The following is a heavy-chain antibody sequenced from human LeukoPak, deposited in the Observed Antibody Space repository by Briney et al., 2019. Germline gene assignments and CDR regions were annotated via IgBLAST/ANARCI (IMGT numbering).Heavy chain of an antibody. D-gene: IGHD3-9*01. CDR2: ISGSGGST. CDR3: ARDRYHYYYYMDV. J-gene: IGHJ6*03. V-gene: IGHV3-23*01. Sequence: GGSLRLSCAASGFTFSSYAMSWVRQAPGKGLEWVSAISGSGGSTYYADSVKGRFTISRDNAKNSLYLQMNSLRAEDTAVYYCARDRYHYYYYMDVWGKGTTVTVSS. CDR1: GFTFSSYA.